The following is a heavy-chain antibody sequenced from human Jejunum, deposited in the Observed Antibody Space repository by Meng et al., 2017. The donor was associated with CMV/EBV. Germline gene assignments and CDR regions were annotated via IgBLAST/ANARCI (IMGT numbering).Heavy chain of an antibody. J-gene: IGHJ4*02. CDR2: VSHDGVTK. V-gene: IGHV3-30-3*01. CDR1: GYNFNKDA. D-gene: IGHD2/OR15-2a*01. Sequence: SGYNFNKDAIHGGRRAPGKGLEWVALVSHDGVTKQYADAVQGRITISRDNSQNTVVLQMDSLRGEDTAVYYCAAEYRLLNTPYFEYWGQGTVVTLL. CDR3: AAEYRLLNTPYFEY.